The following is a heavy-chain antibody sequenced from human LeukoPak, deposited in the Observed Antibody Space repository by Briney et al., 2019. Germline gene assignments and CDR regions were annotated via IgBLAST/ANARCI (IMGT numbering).Heavy chain of an antibody. Sequence: ASVKVSCKASGYTFTGYYMHWVRQAPGQGLEWMGWINPNSGGTNYAQKFQGRVTMTRDTSITTAYIELSRLRFDDTAGYYCARESQEGYYYDNSGMDVWGKGTTVTVSS. V-gene: IGHV1-2*02. D-gene: IGHD3-22*01. J-gene: IGHJ6*04. CDR2: INPNSGGT. CDR1: GYTFTGYY. CDR3: ARESQEGYYYDNSGMDV.